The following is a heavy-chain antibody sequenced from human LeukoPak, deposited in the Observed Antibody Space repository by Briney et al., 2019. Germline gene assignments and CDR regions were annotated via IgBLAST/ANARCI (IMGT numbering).Heavy chain of an antibody. CDR2: IYYSGST. CDR1: GGSISSSSYY. CDR3: ARMTEVGYGSYYFDY. Sequence: SETLSLTCTVSGGSISSSSYYWGWIRQPPGKGLEWIGSIYYSGSTYYNPSLKSRVTISVDTSKNQFSLKLSSVTAADTAVYYCARMTEVGYGSYYFDYWGQGTPVTVSS. J-gene: IGHJ4*02. V-gene: IGHV4-39*01. D-gene: IGHD3-10*01.